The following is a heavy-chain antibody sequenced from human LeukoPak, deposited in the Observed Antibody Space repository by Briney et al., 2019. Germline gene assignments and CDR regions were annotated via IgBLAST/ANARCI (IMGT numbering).Heavy chain of an antibody. D-gene: IGHD3-22*01. CDR1: GYTFTGYY. Sequence: ASVKVSCKASGYTFTGYYMRWVRQAPGQGLEWMGRINPNSGGTNYAQKFQGRVTMTRDTSISTAYMELSRLRSDDTAVYYCARGTYYYDSSGYFDYWGRGTLVTVSS. V-gene: IGHV1-2*06. CDR3: ARGTYYYDSSGYFDY. CDR2: INPNSGGT. J-gene: IGHJ4*02.